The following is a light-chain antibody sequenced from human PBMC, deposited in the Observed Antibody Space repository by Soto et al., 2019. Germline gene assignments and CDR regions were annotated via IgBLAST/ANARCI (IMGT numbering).Light chain of an antibody. Sequence: QSALPQPASVSGAPGQSIIISCTGTSSDVGAYNYVSWYQQQPGKAPKVIIYDVRYRPSGVSSRFSGSKSGNTASLTISGLQSEDEADYYCPAYSGISTWVFGGGTKVTVL. V-gene: IGLV2-14*03. CDR1: SSDVGAYNY. J-gene: IGLJ3*02. CDR3: PAYSGISTWV. CDR2: DVR.